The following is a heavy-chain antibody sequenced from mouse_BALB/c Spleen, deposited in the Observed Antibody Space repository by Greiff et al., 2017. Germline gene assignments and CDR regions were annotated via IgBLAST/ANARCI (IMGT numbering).Heavy chain of an antibody. CDR1: GDSITSGY. Sequence: EVKLVESGPSLVKPSQTLSLTCSVTGDSITSGYWNWIRKFPGNKLEYMGYISYSGSTYYNPSLKSRISITRDTSKNQYYLQLNSVTTEDTATYYCARRGDSSGFFDYWGQGTTLTVSS. D-gene: IGHD3-2*01. V-gene: IGHV3-8*02. CDR3: ARRGDSSGFFDY. CDR2: ISYSGST. J-gene: IGHJ2*01.